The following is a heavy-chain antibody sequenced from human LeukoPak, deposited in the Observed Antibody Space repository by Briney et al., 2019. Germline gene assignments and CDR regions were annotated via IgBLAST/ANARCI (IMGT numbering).Heavy chain of an antibody. CDR1: DGSISSYY. V-gene: IGHV4-4*07. CDR3: ARATRGEWELLGGGAFDI. CDR2: IYTSGST. Sequence: SETLSLTCTVSDGSISSYYWSWIRQPAGKGLEWIGRIYTSGSTNYNPSLKSRVTMSVDASKNQFSLKLSSVTAADTAVYYCARATRGEWELLGGGAFDIWGQGTMVTVSS. J-gene: IGHJ3*02. D-gene: IGHD1-26*01.